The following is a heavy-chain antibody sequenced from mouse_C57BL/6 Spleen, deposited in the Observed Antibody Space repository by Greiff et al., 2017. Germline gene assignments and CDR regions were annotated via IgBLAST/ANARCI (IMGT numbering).Heavy chain of an antibody. CDR3: ARSGGYDVSWFAY. CDR2: INHSSGCA. J-gene: IGHJ3*01. Sequence: QVQLQQSGAELARPGASVKMSCKASGYTFTSYTMHWVKQRPGQGPEWIGYINHSSGCAKYNQKCKDKATLTADKSSSTAYMLLSILTSEDSSVYYCARSGGYDVSWFAYWGQGTLVTVSA. V-gene: IGHV1-4*01. CDR1: GYTFTSYT. D-gene: IGHD2-2*01.